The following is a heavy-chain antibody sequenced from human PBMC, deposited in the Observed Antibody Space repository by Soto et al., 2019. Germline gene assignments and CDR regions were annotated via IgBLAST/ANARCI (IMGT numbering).Heavy chain of an antibody. Sequence: QVQLVQSGAEVKKPGASVKVSCKASGDSFSSYGFSWVRQAPGQGLEWLGWISAFSGNTNYAQKFQGRLTMTTDTSTSTAYMELRSLRSDDTAVYYCARDFVSSDQVWGQETLVTVSS. CDR1: GDSFSSYG. V-gene: IGHV1-18*01. J-gene: IGHJ4*02. CDR2: ISAFSGNT. D-gene: IGHD3-16*01. CDR3: ARDFVSSDQV.